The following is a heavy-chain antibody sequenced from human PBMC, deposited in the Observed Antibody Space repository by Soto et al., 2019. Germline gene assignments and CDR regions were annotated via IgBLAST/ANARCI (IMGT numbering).Heavy chain of an antibody. CDR3: AKVMVVAASYYYYYGMDV. J-gene: IGHJ6*02. D-gene: IGHD2-15*01. CDR2: ISGSGGST. V-gene: IGHV3-23*01. Sequence: PGGSLRLSCAASGFTFSSYAMSWVRQAPGKGLEWVSAISGSGGSTYYADSVKGRFTISRDNSKNTLYLQMNSLRAEDTAVYYCAKVMVVAASYYYYYGMDVWGQGTTVTVS. CDR1: GFTFSSYA.